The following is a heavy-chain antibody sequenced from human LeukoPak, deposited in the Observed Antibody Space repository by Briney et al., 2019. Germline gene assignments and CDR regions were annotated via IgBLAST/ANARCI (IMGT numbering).Heavy chain of an antibody. J-gene: IGHJ4*02. CDR3: ARGYSTSWTYYFDY. CDR2: ISYSGST. D-gene: IGHD6-13*01. CDR1: DGAITGYY. Sequence: KPSETLSLTCTVSDGAITGYYWGWIRQPPGKGLEWIGHISYSGSTNYNPSLKSRVTISVDTSKNHFSLKLNSVTAADTAVYYCARGYSTSWTYYFDYWGQGALVILSS. V-gene: IGHV4-59*12.